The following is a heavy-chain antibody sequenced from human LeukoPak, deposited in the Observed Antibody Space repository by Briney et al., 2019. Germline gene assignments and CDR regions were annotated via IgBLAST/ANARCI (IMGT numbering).Heavy chain of an antibody. J-gene: IGHJ6*02. D-gene: IGHD3-9*01. V-gene: IGHV1-69*13. CDR1: GGTFSRYA. CDR3: ARLPLTGYSRGYYYGMDV. CDR2: IIPIFGTA. Sequence: ASVKVSCKASGGTFSRYAISWVRQAPGQGLEWMGGIIPIFGTANHAQKFQGRVTITADESTSTAYMELSSLRSEDTAVYYCARLPLTGYSRGYYYGMDVWGQGTTVTVSS.